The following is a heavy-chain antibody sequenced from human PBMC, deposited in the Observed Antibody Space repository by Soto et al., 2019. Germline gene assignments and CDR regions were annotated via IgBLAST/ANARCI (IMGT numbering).Heavy chain of an antibody. CDR3: ARHDFWSGYYTSFDY. Sequence: QVQLVQSGAEVKKPGSSVKVSCKASGGTFSSYAISWVRQAPGQGLEWMGGIIPIFGTANYAQKFQGRVTXTXXXSXXTAYMELSSLRSEDTAVYYCARHDFWSGYYTSFDYWGQGTLVTVSS. J-gene: IGHJ4*02. CDR1: GGTFSSYA. V-gene: IGHV1-69*05. D-gene: IGHD3-3*01. CDR2: IIPIFGTA.